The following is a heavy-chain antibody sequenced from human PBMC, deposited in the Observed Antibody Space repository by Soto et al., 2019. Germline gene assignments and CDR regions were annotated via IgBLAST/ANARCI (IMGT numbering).Heavy chain of an antibody. D-gene: IGHD5-12*01. CDR3: TRSDSGYGADYYYGMDV. Sequence: GGSLRLSCAASGFTFSSYWMSWVRQAPGKGLEWVANIKQDGSEKYYVDSVKGRFTISRDNAKNSLYLQMNSLRAEDTAAYYCTRSDSGYGADYYYGMDVWGQGTTVTVSS. CDR2: IKQDGSEK. CDR1: GFTFSSYW. V-gene: IGHV3-7*01. J-gene: IGHJ6*02.